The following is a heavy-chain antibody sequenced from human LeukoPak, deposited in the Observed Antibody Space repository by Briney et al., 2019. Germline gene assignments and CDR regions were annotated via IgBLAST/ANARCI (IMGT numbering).Heavy chain of an antibody. CDR1: GFTLDDYA. CDR2: ISWNSGSI. J-gene: IGHJ3*02. V-gene: IGHV3-9*01. Sequence: GGSLRLSCAASGFTLDDYAMHWVRQAPGKGLEWVPGISWNSGSIGYADSVKGRFTISRDNAKNSLYLQMNSLRAEDTALYYCAKDRVGSTSGTFDIWGQGTMVTVSS. CDR3: AKDRVGSTSGTFDI. D-gene: IGHD1-26*01.